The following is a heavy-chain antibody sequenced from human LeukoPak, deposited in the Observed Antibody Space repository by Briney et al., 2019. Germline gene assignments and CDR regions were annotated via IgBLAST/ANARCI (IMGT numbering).Heavy chain of an antibody. V-gene: IGHV5-51*01. Sequence: GESLKISCKGSGYTFTTYWIGWVRQMPGKGLEWMGIIYPGDSDTKYSPSFQGQVTISADKSVSTTYLHWSGLKASDTAIYYCARHRGISPPGTVDYWGQGTLVTVSS. CDR1: GYTFTTYW. J-gene: IGHJ4*02. CDR3: ARHRGISPPGTVDY. CDR2: IYPGDSDT. D-gene: IGHD6-13*01.